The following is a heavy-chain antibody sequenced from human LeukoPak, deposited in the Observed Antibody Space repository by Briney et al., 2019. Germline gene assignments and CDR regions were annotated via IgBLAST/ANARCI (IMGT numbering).Heavy chain of an antibody. D-gene: IGHD3-9*01. Sequence: GGSLRLSCAASGFTFSSYWMHWVRQAPGKGLVWVSRINSDGSSTSYADSVKGRFTISRDNAKNTLYLQMNSLRAEDTAVYYCARVRYFDWYPDYWGQGTLVTVSS. CDR3: ARVRYFDWYPDY. CDR2: INSDGSST. CDR1: GFTFSSYW. V-gene: IGHV3-74*01. J-gene: IGHJ4*02.